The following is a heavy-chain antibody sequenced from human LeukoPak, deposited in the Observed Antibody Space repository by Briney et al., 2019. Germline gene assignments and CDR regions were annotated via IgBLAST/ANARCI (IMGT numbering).Heavy chain of an antibody. Sequence: SEALSLTCAVYGGSFSDYYWSWIRQPPGKGLEWIGEINHSGSTNYNPSLKSRVTISVDTSKNQFSLKLSSVTAADTAVYYCARGRVVVNYWGQETLVTVSS. CDR1: GGSFSDYY. CDR2: INHSGST. V-gene: IGHV4-34*01. CDR3: ARGRVVVNY. D-gene: IGHD2-21*01. J-gene: IGHJ4*02.